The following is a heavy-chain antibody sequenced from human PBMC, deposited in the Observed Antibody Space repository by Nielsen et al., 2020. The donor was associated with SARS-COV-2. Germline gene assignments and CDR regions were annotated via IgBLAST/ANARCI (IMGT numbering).Heavy chain of an antibody. CDR1: GFTFSSYA. Sequence: GESLKISCAASGFTFSSYAMSWVRQAPGKGLEWVSRINSDGSSTSYADSVKGRFTISRDNAKNTLYLQMNSLRAEDTAVYYCAVSGWFDPWGQGTLVTVSS. V-gene: IGHV3-74*01. J-gene: IGHJ5*02. D-gene: IGHD3-10*01. CDR2: INSDGSST. CDR3: AVSGWFDP.